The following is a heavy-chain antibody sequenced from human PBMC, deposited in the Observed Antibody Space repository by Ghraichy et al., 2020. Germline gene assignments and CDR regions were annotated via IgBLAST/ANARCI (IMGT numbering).Heavy chain of an antibody. J-gene: IGHJ5*02. V-gene: IGHV3-23*01. D-gene: IGHD3-10*01. CDR3: AKDSDYGSVNWFDP. CDR1: GFTFSSYA. Sequence: GGSLRLSCAASGFTFSSYAMSWVRQAPGKGLELVSAISGSGGSTYYADSVKGRFTISRDNSKNTLYLQMNSLRAEDTAVYYCAKDSDYGSVNWFDPWGQGTLVTVSS. CDR2: ISGSGGST.